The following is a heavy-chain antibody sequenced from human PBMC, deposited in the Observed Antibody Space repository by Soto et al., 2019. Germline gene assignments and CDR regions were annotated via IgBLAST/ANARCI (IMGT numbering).Heavy chain of an antibody. J-gene: IGHJ4*02. D-gene: IGHD2-15*01. CDR1: GFPVRICD. Sequence: PGGSLRLSGASCGFPVRICDMGVVRQAPGKGVEWVSTLYAGGNTYYADSVKGRFTISRDDAKNTLYLQMNSLRADDLGVYYCAKYTLSPEDHWGQGTLVTVSS. CDR3: AKYTLSPEDH. CDR2: LYAGGNT. V-gene: IGHV3-66*01.